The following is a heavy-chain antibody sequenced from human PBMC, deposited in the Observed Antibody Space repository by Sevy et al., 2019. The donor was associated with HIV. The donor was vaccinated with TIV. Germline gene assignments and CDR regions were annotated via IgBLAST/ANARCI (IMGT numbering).Heavy chain of an antibody. V-gene: IGHV1-69*01. CDR3: ARDPRRSDDRGWFDP. CDR2: ITPIFGKV. Sequence: KISCKASGGTFTNYGFTWVRQAPGQGLEGMGGITPIFGKVNYAKKFQGRVTMTADESTSTVYMELSSLTSEDTAVYYCARDPRRSDDRGWFDPWGQGTLVTVSS. J-gene: IGHJ5*02. CDR1: GGTFTNYG. D-gene: IGHD3-10*01.